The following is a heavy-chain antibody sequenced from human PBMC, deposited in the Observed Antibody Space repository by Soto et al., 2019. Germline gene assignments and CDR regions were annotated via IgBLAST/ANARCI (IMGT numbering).Heavy chain of an antibody. V-gene: IGHV1-69*08. CDR2: IIPILDTT. D-gene: IGHD2-15*01. J-gene: IGHJ4*02. CDR1: GGTFNIFT. Sequence: QVQLVQSGAEVKKPGSSVKVSCKASGGTFNIFTISWVRQAPGQGLEWMGRIIPILDTTNYAQKFQGRVTXTXDXXTGTAYMELSSLTSEDTAVYYCARDCRGDNCSSGGLHYFDYWGQGTLVTVSS. CDR3: ARDCRGDNCSSGGLHYFDY.